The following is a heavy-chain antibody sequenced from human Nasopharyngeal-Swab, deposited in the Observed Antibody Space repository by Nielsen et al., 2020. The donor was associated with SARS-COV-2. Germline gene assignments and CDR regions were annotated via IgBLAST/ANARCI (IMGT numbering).Heavy chain of an antibody. J-gene: IGHJ3*02. CDR1: GFTFSSYA. Sequence: GGSLRLSCAASGFTFSSYAMHWVRQAPGKGLEWVAVISYDGSNKYYADSVKGRFTISRDNSKNTLYLQMNSLRAEDTAVYYCARERIQLWYRRDAFGIWGQGTMVTVSS. CDR3: ARERIQLWYRRDAFGI. D-gene: IGHD5-18*01. V-gene: IGHV3-30-3*01. CDR2: ISYDGSNK.